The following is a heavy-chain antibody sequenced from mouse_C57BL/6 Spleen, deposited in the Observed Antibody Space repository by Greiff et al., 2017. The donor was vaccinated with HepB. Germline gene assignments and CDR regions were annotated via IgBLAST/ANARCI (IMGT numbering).Heavy chain of an antibody. D-gene: IGHD1-1*01. V-gene: IGHV1-55*01. J-gene: IGHJ2*01. CDR3: ARLASYYYGSSYYFDY. Sequence: QVQLQQSGAELVKPGASVKMSCKASGYTFTSYWITWVKQRPGQGLEWIGDIYPGSGSTNYNEKFKSKATLTVDTSSSTAYMQLSSLTSEDSAVYYCARLASYYYGSSYYFDYWGQGTTLTVSS. CDR2: IYPGSGST. CDR1: GYTFTSYW.